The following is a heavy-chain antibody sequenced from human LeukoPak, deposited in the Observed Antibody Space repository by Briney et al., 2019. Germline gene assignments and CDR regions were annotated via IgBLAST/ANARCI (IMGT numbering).Heavy chain of an antibody. CDR1: GFTFSSYG. J-gene: IGHJ5*02. D-gene: IGHD2-2*01. Sequence: GGSLRLSCAASGFTFSSYGMHWVRQAPGKGLEWVAVISYDGSNKYYADSVKGRFTISRDNSKNTLYLQMNSLRAEDTAVYYCARALTEVPAAMKAGYSTQFDPWGQGTLVTVSS. CDR2: ISYDGSNK. V-gene: IGHV3-30*03. CDR3: ARALTEVPAAMKAGYSTQFDP.